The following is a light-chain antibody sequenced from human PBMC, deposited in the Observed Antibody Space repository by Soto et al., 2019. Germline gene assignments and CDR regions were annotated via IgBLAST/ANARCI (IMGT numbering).Light chain of an antibody. Sequence: IQLTQSPSSLSASMGDRVTLTCRASQDINKFLAWFQQTPGKAPKLLVYSASTLHSGVPSRFSGSGSGTDFALTISSLQPEDFATYYCQQLKTYPYTFGQGTRLDIK. CDR1: QDINKF. CDR3: QQLKTYPYT. V-gene: IGKV1-9*01. CDR2: SAS. J-gene: IGKJ2*01.